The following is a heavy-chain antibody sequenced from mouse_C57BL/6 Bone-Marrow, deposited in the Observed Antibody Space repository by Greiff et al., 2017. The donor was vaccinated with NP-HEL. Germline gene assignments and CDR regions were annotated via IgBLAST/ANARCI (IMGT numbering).Heavy chain of an antibody. Sequence: EVQLQQSGPELVKPGASVTIPCKASGYTFTDYNMDWVKQSHGQSLEWIGDINPNNGGTIYNQKFKGKATLTVDKSSSTAYMELRSLTSEYTADYYCASGSAGSHWYFDVWGTGTTVTVSS. CDR1: GYTFTDYN. J-gene: IGHJ1*03. CDR2: INPNNGGT. D-gene: IGHD1-1*01. V-gene: IGHV1-18*01. CDR3: ASGSAGSHWYFDV.